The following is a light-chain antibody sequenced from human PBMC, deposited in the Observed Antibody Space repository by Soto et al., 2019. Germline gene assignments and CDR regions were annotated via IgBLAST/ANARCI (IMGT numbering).Light chain of an antibody. Sequence: QPVLTPSPSASASLGASVKLTCTLSSGHSSYAIAWHQQHPEKGPRYLLKLNSDGSHNKGDGIPDRFSGSSSGSERYLTISSLQSEDEADYYCQTWGTGRGVFGGGTKVTVL. CDR2: LNSDGSH. CDR1: SGHSSYA. CDR3: QTWGTGRGV. J-gene: IGLJ2*01. V-gene: IGLV4-69*01.